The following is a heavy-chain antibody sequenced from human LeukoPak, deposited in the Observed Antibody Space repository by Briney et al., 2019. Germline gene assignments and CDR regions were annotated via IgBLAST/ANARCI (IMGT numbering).Heavy chain of an antibody. Sequence: SETLSLTCTVSGGSISSYYWSWIRQPPGKGLEWIGYIYYSGSTNYNPSLTSRVTISLDTSKNQFSLNLSSVTAADTAVYYCARDSGGYSYGYDDAFDIWGQGTMVTVSS. CDR3: ARDSGGYSYGYDDAFDI. CDR2: IYYSGST. D-gene: IGHD5-18*01. J-gene: IGHJ3*02. V-gene: IGHV4-59*12. CDR1: GGSISSYY.